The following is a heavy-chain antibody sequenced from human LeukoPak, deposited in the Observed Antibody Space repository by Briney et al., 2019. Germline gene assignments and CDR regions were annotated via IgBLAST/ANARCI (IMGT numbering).Heavy chain of an antibody. V-gene: IGHV4-59*08. CDR1: GGSISGYF. Sequence: SETLSLTCSVSGGSISGYFWNWIRQSPGKGLEWIGYIYYSGSTKYDPSLKSRATMSLDTSKKQFSLKLSSVTAADTAVYYCARASYSYDINGWVPFDYWGQGTLVTVSS. CDR2: IYYSGST. J-gene: IGHJ4*02. D-gene: IGHD3-22*01. CDR3: ARASYSYDINGWVPFDY.